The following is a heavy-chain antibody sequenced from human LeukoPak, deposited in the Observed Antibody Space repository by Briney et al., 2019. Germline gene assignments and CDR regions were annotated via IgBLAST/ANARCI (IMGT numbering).Heavy chain of an antibody. V-gene: IGHV5-51*01. CDR1: GYSFTSCW. Sequence: GESLKISCKGSGYSFTSCWIGWVRQMPGKGLEWMGIIYPGDSDTRYSPSFQGQVTISADKSISTAYLQWSSLKASDTAMYYCASQSNVDTAMVEWAFDIWGQGTMVTVSS. J-gene: IGHJ3*02. CDR2: IYPGDSDT. CDR3: ASQSNVDTAMVEWAFDI. D-gene: IGHD5-18*01.